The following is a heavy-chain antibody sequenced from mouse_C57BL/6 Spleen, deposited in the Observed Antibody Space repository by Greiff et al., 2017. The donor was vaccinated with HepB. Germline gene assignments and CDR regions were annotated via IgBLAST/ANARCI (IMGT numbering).Heavy chain of an antibody. Sequence: QVQLQQPGAELVKPGASVKMSCKASGYTFTSYWITWVKQRPGQGLEWIGDIYPGSGSTNYNEKFKSKATLTVDTSSSTAYMQLSSLTSEDSAVYYCARNGYYSNYGNAMDYWGQGTSVTVSS. CDR2: IYPGSGST. J-gene: IGHJ4*01. CDR1: GYTFTSYW. D-gene: IGHD2-5*01. CDR3: ARNGYYSNYGNAMDY. V-gene: IGHV1-55*01.